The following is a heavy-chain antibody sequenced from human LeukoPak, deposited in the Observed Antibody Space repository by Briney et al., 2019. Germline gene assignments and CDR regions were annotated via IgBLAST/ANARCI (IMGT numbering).Heavy chain of an antibody. CDR3: GRGSSGWWSDS. Sequence: SETLSLTWILSGGSISNHYCSWVRQLPGKGREWIGYIYYNRSTNYTPSLKSRVTISVDTSKDQFSLKLSSVTAADTAMYYCGRGSSGWWSDSWGQGTLVTVSS. CDR2: IYYNRST. CDR1: GGSISNHY. J-gene: IGHJ4*02. V-gene: IGHV4-59*08. D-gene: IGHD2-15*01.